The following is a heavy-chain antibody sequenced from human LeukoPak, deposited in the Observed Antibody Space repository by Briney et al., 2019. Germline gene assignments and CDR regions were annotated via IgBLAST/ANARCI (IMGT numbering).Heavy chain of an antibody. J-gene: IGHJ4*01. CDR3: TTSSGLVVSTNSGRF. Sequence: GGSLRLSCSASGFTFSIAWMSWVRQAPGKGLQWVGRIKSKTDGGTTDYAAPVKGRFTISRDDSKNTLYLQMNSLNTEDTAVYYCTTSSGLVVSTNSGRFWGHGTLVTVSS. V-gene: IGHV3-15*01. CDR1: GFTFSIAW. CDR2: IKSKTDGGTT. D-gene: IGHD2-21*02.